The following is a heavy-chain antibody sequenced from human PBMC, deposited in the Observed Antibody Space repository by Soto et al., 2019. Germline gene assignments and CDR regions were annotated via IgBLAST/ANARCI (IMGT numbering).Heavy chain of an antibody. CDR1: GGSISGYY. D-gene: IGHD2-15*01. Sequence: SETLSLTCTVSGGSISGYYWSWIRQPPGKGLEWIGYIYYSGSTNYNPSLKGRVTMSVDTSKNHFSLKLSSVTAADTAVYFCAKYRRTDAEGYTFDYWGQGALVAVSS. J-gene: IGHJ4*02. CDR3: AKYRRTDAEGYTFDY. CDR2: IYYSGST. V-gene: IGHV4-59*01.